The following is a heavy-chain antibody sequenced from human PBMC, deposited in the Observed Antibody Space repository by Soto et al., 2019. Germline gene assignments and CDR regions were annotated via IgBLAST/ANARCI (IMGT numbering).Heavy chain of an antibody. CDR2: ISYDGSNK. J-gene: IGHJ3*02. D-gene: IGHD3-16*02. Sequence: QVQLVESGGGVVQSGRSLRLSCAASGFTFSSDVMHWVRQAPGKGLEWVAAISYDGSNKYYADSVQGRFTISRDNFKNTLYLEMNSLRAEDTAVYYCARVMITFGGVIDPFAFDIWGQGTMVTVSS. CDR3: ARVMITFGGVIDPFAFDI. V-gene: IGHV3-30-3*01. CDR1: GFTFSSDV.